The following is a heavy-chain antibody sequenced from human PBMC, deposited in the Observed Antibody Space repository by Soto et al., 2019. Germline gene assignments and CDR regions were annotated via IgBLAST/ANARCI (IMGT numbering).Heavy chain of an antibody. CDR1: GFTFNTYG. V-gene: IGHV3-33*08. J-gene: IGHJ6*02. Sequence: QVQLVESGGGVVQPGGSLRLSCTTSGFTFNTYGMHWVRQAPGKGLEWVEFIGNDGSNKYYADSVKGRFTISRDNSKNTLYLQMNSLRAEDTALYYCARADCTGAYCYSWPFNYGVDVWGQGTTVTVSS. CDR2: IGNDGSNK. CDR3: ARADCTGAYCYSWPFNYGVDV. D-gene: IGHD2-15*01.